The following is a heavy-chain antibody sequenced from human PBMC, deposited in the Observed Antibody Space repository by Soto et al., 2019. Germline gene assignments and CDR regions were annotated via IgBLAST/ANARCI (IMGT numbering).Heavy chain of an antibody. V-gene: IGHV3-7*04. CDR2: IKQDGSEK. J-gene: IGHJ6*03. D-gene: IGHD2-8*01. Sequence: HPAGSLRLSCAASGFTFSSYWMSWVRQAPGKGLEWVANIKQDGSEKYYVDSVKGRFTISRDNAKNSLYLQMNSLRAEDTAVYYCARAEMDYYYYYMDVWGKGTTVTVSS. CDR1: GFTFSSYW. CDR3: ARAEMDYYYYYMDV.